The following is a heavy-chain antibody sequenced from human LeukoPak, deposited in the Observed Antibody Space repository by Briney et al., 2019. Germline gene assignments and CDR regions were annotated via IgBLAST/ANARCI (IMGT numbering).Heavy chain of an antibody. CDR1: GGTFSSYA. J-gene: IGHJ3*02. CDR2: IIPILGIA. Sequence: SVKVSCKASGGTFSSYAISRVRQAPGRGLEWMGRIIPILGIANYAQKFQGRVTITADKSTSTAYMELSSLRSEDTAVYYCASVVVTANDAFDIWGQGTMVTVSS. CDR3: ASVVVTANDAFDI. D-gene: IGHD2-21*02. V-gene: IGHV1-69*04.